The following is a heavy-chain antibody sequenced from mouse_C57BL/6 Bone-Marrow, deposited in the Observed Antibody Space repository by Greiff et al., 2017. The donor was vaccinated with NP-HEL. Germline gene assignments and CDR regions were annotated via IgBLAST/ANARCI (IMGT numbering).Heavy chain of an antibody. V-gene: IGHV1-81*01. Sequence: QVQLQQSGAELARPGASVKLSCKASGYTFTSYGISWVKQSTGQGLEWIGEIYPRSGNTYYNEKFKGKATLTADKSSSTAYMELRSLTSEDSAVYFCARSGTTVVPPDVWGTGTTVTVSS. CDR1: GYTFTSYG. D-gene: IGHD1-1*01. CDR3: ARSGTTVVPPDV. CDR2: IYPRSGNT. J-gene: IGHJ1*03.